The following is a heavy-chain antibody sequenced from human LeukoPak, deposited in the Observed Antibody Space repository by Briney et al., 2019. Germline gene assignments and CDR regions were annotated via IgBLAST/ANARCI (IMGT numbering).Heavy chain of an antibody. CDR1: GGSISSGDYY. CDR3: ARALTRNYYDSSGYYYPTAHHDAFDI. J-gene: IGHJ3*02. CDR2: IYYSGST. Sequence: KSSETLSLTCTVSGGSISSGDYYWSWIRQPPGKGLEWIGYIYYSGSTYYNPSLKSRVTISVDTSKNQFSLKLSSVTAADTAVYYCARALTRNYYDSSGYYYPTAHHDAFDIWGQGTMVTVSS. V-gene: IGHV4-30-4*02. D-gene: IGHD3-22*01.